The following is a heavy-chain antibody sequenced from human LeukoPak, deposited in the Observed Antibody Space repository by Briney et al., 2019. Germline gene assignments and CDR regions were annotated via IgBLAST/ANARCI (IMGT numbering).Heavy chain of an antibody. J-gene: IGHJ6*03. V-gene: IGHV4-39*07. Sequence: SETLSLTCTVSGGSISSSSYHWGWIRQPPGKGLEWIGSIYYSGSTYYNPSLKSRVTISVDTSKNQFSLKLSSVTAADTAVYYCASCSKSGYRNYYYYMDVWGKGTTVTVSS. D-gene: IGHD3-3*01. CDR1: GGSISSSSYH. CDR3: ASCSKSGYRNYYYYMDV. CDR2: IYYSGST.